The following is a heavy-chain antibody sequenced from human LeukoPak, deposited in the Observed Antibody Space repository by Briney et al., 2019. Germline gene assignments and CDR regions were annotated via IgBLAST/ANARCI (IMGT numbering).Heavy chain of an antibody. D-gene: IGHD5-18*01. CDR1: RYSFTGYF. J-gene: IGHJ4*02. Sequence: ASVKVSRKPSRYSFTGYFMHGVRPAPRQGLEWMGWINPNSGNTNYAQKVQGRVTMTRDTSISTAYMELSRLRSDDTAVYYCANLRGPAMDLLVWGQGTLVTVSS. CDR3: ANLRGPAMDLLV. CDR2: INPNSGNT. V-gene: IGHV1-2*02.